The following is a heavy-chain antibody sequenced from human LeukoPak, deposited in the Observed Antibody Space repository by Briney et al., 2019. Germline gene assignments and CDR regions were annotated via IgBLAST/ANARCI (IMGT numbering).Heavy chain of an antibody. CDR3: ARDGGRGIAAAGTVLGWFDP. J-gene: IGHJ5*02. CDR1: GYTFTAHY. D-gene: IGHD6-13*01. V-gene: IGHV1-46*01. CDR2: INPSGGST. Sequence: ASVKVSCKASGYTFTAHYMHWVRQAPGQGLEWMGIINPSGGSTSYAQKFQGRVTMTRDTSTSTVYVELSSLRSEDTAVYYCARDGGRGIAAAGTVLGWFDPWGQGTLVTVSS.